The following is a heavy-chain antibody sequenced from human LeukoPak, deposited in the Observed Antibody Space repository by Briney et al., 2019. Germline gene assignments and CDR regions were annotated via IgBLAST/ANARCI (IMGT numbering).Heavy chain of an antibody. D-gene: IGHD2-2*01. CDR2: INPNSGGT. V-gene: IGHV1-2*02. CDR1: GYTFTGYY. CDR3: AREPELGYCGSTSCSHDC. Sequence: ASVKVPCKASGYTFTGYYMHWVRQAPGQGLEWMGWINPNSGGTNYAQKFQGRVTMTRDTSISTAYMELSRLRSDDTAVYYCAREPELGYCGSTSCSHDCWGQGTLVTVSS. J-gene: IGHJ4*02.